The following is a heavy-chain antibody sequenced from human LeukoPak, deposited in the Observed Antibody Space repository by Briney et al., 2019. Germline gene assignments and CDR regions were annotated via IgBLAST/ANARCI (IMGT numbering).Heavy chain of an antibody. D-gene: IGHD3-10*01. J-gene: IGHJ4*02. CDR3: AKPLLWFGELSYYFDY. Sequence: GGSLRLSCAASGFTFSSYSMHWVRQAPGKGLEWVAFIRYDGSNKYYADSVKGRFTISRDNSKNTLYLQMNSLRAEDTAVYYCAKPLLWFGELSYYFDYWGQGTLVTVSS. CDR1: GFTFSSYS. V-gene: IGHV3-30*02. CDR2: IRYDGSNK.